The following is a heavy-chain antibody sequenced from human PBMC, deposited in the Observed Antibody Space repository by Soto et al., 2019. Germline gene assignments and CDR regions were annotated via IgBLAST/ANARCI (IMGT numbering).Heavy chain of an antibody. D-gene: IGHD2-2*01. CDR1: GFTFSSYG. CDR2: IWYDGSNK. J-gene: IGHJ6*04. Sequence: GGSLRLSCAASGFTFSSYGMHWVRQAPGKGLEWVAVIWYDGSNKYYADSVKGRFTISRDNSKNTLYLQMNSLRAEDTAVYYYARDPPTYLQLDRYCSSTSCSHYYYGWDVWGKGTTVTVS. V-gene: IGHV3-33*01. CDR3: ARDPPTYLQLDRYCSSTSCSHYYYGWDV.